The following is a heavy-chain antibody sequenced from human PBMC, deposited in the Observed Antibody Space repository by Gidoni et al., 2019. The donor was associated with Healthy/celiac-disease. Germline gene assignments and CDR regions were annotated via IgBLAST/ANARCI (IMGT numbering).Heavy chain of an antibody. J-gene: IGHJ6*02. CDR1: GGPFSSYA. CDR3: ARDPPSGYYYYGMDV. V-gene: IGHV1-69*06. Sequence: QVQLVQSGAEVKKPGSSVTVSCKASGGPFSSYAISWVRQAPGQGLEWMGGIIPIFGTANYAQKFQGRVTITADKSTSTAYMELSSLRSEDTAVYYCARDPPSGYYYYGMDVWGQGTTVTVSS. D-gene: IGHD3-10*01. CDR2: IIPIFGTA.